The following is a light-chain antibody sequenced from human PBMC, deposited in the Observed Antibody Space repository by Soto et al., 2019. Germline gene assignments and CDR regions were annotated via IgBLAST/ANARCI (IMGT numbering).Light chain of an antibody. Sequence: QTVVTQEPSLTVSPGGTVTLTCASSTGAVTRGYYPNWFQQKPGQAPRALIYSTTNKHSWNPARFSGSLLGVKAALTLSGVQHEYEADYYGGAQRVFGGGTKLTVL. CDR2: STT. CDR1: TGAVTRGYY. CDR3: GAQRV. J-gene: IGLJ3*02. V-gene: IGLV7-43*01.